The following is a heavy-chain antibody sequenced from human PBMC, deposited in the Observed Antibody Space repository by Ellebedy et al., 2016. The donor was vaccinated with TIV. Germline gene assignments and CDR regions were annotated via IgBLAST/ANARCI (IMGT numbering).Heavy chain of an antibody. V-gene: IGHV4-4*07. Sequence: MPGGSLRLSCTVSGGSISSYYWNWVRQPAGKGLEWIGRIYTSGYTNYNPSLRSRVTLSFDTSKDQFSLKLSSVTAADTAVYYYARGDRRASMVIFDNWGRGTLVTVSS. CDR2: IYTSGYT. CDR1: GGSISSYY. CDR3: ARGDRRASMVIFDN. D-gene: IGHD4/OR15-4a*01. J-gene: IGHJ4*02.